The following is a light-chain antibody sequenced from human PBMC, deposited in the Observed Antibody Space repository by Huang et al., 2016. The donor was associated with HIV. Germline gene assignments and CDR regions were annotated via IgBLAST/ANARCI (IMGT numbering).Light chain of an antibody. J-gene: IGKJ1*01. V-gene: IGKV3-20*01. CDR3: QQYGSSPT. CDR2: GAS. Sequence: EIVLTQSPGTLSLSPGERATLSYRASQSVSSSYLAWYQQKPGQAPRLLIYGASSRATGIPDRFSGSGSGTGFTLTISRLEPEDFAVYYCQQYGSSPTFGQGTKVEIK. CDR1: QSVSSSY.